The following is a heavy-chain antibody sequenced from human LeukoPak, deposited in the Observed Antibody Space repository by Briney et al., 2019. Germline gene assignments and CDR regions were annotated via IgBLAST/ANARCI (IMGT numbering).Heavy chain of an antibody. CDR2: IYTSGST. J-gene: IGHJ5*02. Sequence: SETLSLTCTVSGGSISSYYWSWIRQPAGKGLEWIGRIYTSGSTNYNPSLKSRVTMSVDTSKNQFSLKLSSVTAADTAVYYCARIRESGGWRRGVVDLRGQGTLVTVSS. CDR3: ARIRESGGWRRGVVDL. CDR1: GGSISSYY. V-gene: IGHV4-4*07. D-gene: IGHD6-19*01.